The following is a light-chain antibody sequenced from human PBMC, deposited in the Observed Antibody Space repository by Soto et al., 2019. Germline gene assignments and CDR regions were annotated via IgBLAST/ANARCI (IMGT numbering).Light chain of an antibody. CDR1: LSVSVY. CDR2: YTS. J-gene: IGKJ1*01. CDR3: HQRQSWPRT. Sequence: VVLTQSPATLSLSPGERATLSCRTSLSVSVYLDWYQHKPGQAPRLLIYYTSNRATGIPARFSGSGSGTDFTLTINSLAPEDFAIYYCHQRQSWPRTFGQGTKVDI. V-gene: IGKV3-11*01.